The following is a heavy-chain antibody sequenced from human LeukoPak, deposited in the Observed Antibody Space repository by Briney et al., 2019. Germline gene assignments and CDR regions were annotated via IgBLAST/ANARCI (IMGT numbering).Heavy chain of an antibody. CDR1: GFTFNSYA. CDR3: AKSITMVRGVIPFDY. V-gene: IGHV3-23*01. CDR2: ISGSGGST. J-gene: IGHJ4*02. D-gene: IGHD3-10*01. Sequence: QPGGSLRLSCAASGFTFNSYAMSWVRQAPGKGLEWVSAISGSGGSTYYADSVKGRFTISRDNSKNTLYLQMNSLRAEDTAVYYCAKSITMVRGVIPFDYWGQGTLVTVSS.